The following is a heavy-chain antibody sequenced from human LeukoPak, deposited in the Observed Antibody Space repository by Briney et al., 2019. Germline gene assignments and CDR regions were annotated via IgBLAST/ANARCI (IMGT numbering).Heavy chain of an antibody. V-gene: IGHV1-18*01. CDR3: ARVRLGYCSSTSCPELSYYFDY. CDR1: GYTFTSYG. Sequence: GASVKVSCKASGYTFTSYGISWVRQAPGQGLEWMGWISAYNGNTNYAQKRQGRVTMTTDTSTSTAYMELRSLRSDDTAVYYCARVRLGYCSSTSCPELSYYFDYWGQGTLVTVSS. CDR2: ISAYNGNT. J-gene: IGHJ4*02. D-gene: IGHD2-2*01.